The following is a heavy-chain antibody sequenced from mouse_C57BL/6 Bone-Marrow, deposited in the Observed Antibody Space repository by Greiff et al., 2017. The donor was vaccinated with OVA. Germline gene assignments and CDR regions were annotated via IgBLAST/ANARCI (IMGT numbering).Heavy chain of an antibody. D-gene: IGHD2-4*01. CDR2: IDPSDSIT. CDR3: ATSDYDYDEYYFDY. V-gene: IGHV1-59*01. CDR1: GYTFTSYW. J-gene: IGHJ2*01. Sequence: VQLQQPGAELVRPGASVKLSCKASGYTFTSYWMHWVKQRHGQGLEWIGEIDPSDSITNYNQKFKGKATLTVDTSSSTAYMQLSSLTSEDSAVYYCATSDYDYDEYYFDYWGQGTTLTVSS.